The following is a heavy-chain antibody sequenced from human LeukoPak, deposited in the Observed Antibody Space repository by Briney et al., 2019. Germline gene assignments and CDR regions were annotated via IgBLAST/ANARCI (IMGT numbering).Heavy chain of an antibody. D-gene: IGHD3-3*01. CDR3: ARDQYDTWSRRGNFDS. V-gene: IGHV3-33*02. CDR1: GFSFSSYA. Sequence: TGGSLRLTCVASGFSFSSYAMHWVRQAPGKGLEWVAAIWFDGSKTYYEDSVKGRFTISRDTSANTLFLQMNSLRAEDTAVFYCARDQYDTWSRRGNFDSWGQGTLVIVSS. J-gene: IGHJ4*02. CDR2: IWFDGSKT.